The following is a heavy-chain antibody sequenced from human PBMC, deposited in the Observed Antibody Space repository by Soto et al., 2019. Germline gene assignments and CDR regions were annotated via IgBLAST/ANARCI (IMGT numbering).Heavy chain of an antibody. CDR3: AMTTVTTDSTTRYYYYYGMDV. V-gene: IGHV4-39*01. CDR2: IYYSGST. CDR1: GGSISSSSYY. J-gene: IGHJ6*02. Sequence: PSETLSLTCTVSGGSISSSSYYWGWIRQPPGKGLEWIGSIYYSGSTYYNPSLKSRVTISVDTSKNQFSLKLSSVTAADTAVYYCAMTTVTTDSTTRYYYYYGMDVWGQGTTVTVSS. D-gene: IGHD4-17*01.